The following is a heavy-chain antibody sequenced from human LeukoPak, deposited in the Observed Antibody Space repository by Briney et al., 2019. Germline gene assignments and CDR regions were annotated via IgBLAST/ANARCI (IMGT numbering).Heavy chain of an antibody. CDR1: GHSFSTYW. J-gene: IGHJ5*02. CDR3: VWRKYYDTWSDP. V-gene: IGHV5-51*01. CDR2: IYPGNSEV. Sequence: PGESLRISCNGFGHSFSTYWIGWVRQMPGKGLEWMGIIYPGNSEVQYTPSFQGQVTISADKSVSTAYLQWSSLKASDTAMYYCVWRKYYDTWSDPWGQGTLVTVSS. D-gene: IGHD3-3*01.